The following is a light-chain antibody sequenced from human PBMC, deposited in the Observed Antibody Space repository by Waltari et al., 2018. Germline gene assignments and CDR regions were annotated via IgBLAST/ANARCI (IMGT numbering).Light chain of an antibody. J-gene: IGKJ1*01. Sequence: EIVFTQSPVPLSLSTGARAPPSCRDSQSVIPSLARYQHRPGQAPRLLVYDASTRATGIPASFSGSGSGTDFTLTISSLEPEDFAVYFCQRRSNSPPWTFGQGTTVEVK. CDR2: DAS. V-gene: IGKV3-11*01. CDR3: QRRSNSPPWT. CDR1: QSVIPS.